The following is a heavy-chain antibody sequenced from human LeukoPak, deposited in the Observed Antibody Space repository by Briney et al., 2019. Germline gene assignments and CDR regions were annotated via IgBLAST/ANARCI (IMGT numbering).Heavy chain of an antibody. Sequence: SETLSLTCTVSGGSISSYYWSWIRQPPGKGLEWIGYIYYSGSTNYNPSLKSRVTISVDTSKNQCSLKLSSVTAADTAVYYCARGSTMVRGSRGVLFDPWGQGTLVTVSS. CDR2: IYYSGST. CDR1: GGSISSYY. D-gene: IGHD3-10*01. J-gene: IGHJ5*02. V-gene: IGHV4-59*01. CDR3: ARGSTMVRGSRGVLFDP.